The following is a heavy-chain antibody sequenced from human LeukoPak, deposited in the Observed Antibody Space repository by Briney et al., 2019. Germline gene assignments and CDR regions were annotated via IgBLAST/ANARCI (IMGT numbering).Heavy chain of an antibody. CDR2: IYSGGST. J-gene: IGHJ3*02. Sequence: GGSLRLSCAASGFTVSSNYMSWVRQAPGKGLEWVSVIYSGGSTYYADSVKGRFTISRDNSKNTLYLQMNSLRAEDTAVYYYASIEPSSGDAFDIWGQGTMVTVSS. CDR1: GFTVSSNY. V-gene: IGHV3-66*01. D-gene: IGHD3-22*01. CDR3: ASIEPSSGDAFDI.